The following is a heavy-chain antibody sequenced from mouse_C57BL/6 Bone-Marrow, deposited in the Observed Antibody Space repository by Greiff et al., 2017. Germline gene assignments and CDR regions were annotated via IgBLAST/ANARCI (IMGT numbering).Heavy chain of an antibody. Sequence: QVQLQQPGAELVKPGASVKMSCKASGYTFTSYWITWVKQRPGQGLEWIGDLYPGSGSISYNEKFKSKATLTVDTSSSTAYVQLSRLTSEDSAVDVCARKAEAGQVSWFADWGQGTLVTVSA. CDR2: LYPGSGSI. CDR1: GYTFTSYW. V-gene: IGHV1-55*01. J-gene: IGHJ3*01. CDR3: ARKAEAGQVSWFAD. D-gene: IGHD3-2*02.